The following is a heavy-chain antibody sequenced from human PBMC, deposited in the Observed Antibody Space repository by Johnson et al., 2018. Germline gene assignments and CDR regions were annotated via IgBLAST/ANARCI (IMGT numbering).Heavy chain of an antibody. D-gene: IGHD3-9*01. J-gene: IGHJ6*02. CDR1: GFTFSSYA. V-gene: IGHV3-23*04. CDR3: AKDRGTYYDILTGYYRNYYYYGMDV. Sequence: EVQLVETGGGLVQPGGSLRLSCAASGFTFSSYAMSWVRRAPGKGLGWVSAISGRGGSTYSADPVKGRFPIPSDNSKNTLYLQMNSLRAEDTAVYSCAKDRGTYYDILTGYYRNYYYYGMDVWGQGTTVTVSS. CDR2: ISGRGGST.